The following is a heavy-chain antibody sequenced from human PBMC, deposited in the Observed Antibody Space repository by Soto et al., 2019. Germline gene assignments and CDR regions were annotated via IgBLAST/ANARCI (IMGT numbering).Heavy chain of an antibody. V-gene: IGHV1-18*01. CDR2: ISAYNGNT. J-gene: IGHJ6*02. Sequence: PSVQVSCKSSGYTFISHSITWVRQAPGQGLEWMGRISAYNGNTNYAQKLQGRVTMTTDTSTNTAYMELRNLRSDDTAVYYCARGAFCGGAPGCRDMDVWGQGTTVTVSS. CDR1: GYTFISHS. CDR3: ARGAFCGGAPGCRDMDV. D-gene: IGHD2-21*01.